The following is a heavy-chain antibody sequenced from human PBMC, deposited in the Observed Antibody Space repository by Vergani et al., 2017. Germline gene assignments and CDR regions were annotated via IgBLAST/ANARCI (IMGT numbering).Heavy chain of an antibody. J-gene: IGHJ2*01. CDR2: MFSNDEK. CDR3: ARGHYYDSSGYYEDNWYFDL. D-gene: IGHD3-22*01. V-gene: IGHV2-26*01. CDR1: GFSLSNARMG. Sequence: QVTLKESGPVLVKPTETLTLICTVSGFSLSNARMGVSWIRQPPGKALEWLAHMFSNDEKSYSTPLKSRLTISKDTSKSQVVLTMTNMDPVDTATYYCARGHYYDSSGYYEDNWYFDLWGRGTLVTVSS.